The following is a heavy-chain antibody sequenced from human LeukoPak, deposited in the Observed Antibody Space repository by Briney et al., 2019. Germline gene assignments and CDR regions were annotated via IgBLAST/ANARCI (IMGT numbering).Heavy chain of an antibody. CDR2: IYYSGST. D-gene: IGHD3-9*01. V-gene: IGHV4-39*01. Sequence: RASETLSLTCTVSGGSISSSSYYWGWIRQPPGKGLEWIGSIYYSGSTYYNPSLKSRVTISADTSKNQVSLKVTSVTAADTAIYYCASKPTVIKSIYMDVWGKGTTVTVSS. J-gene: IGHJ6*03. CDR1: GGSISSSSYY. CDR3: ASKPTVIKSIYMDV.